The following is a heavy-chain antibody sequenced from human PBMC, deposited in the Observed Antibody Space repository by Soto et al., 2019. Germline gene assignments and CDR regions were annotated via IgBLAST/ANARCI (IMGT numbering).Heavy chain of an antibody. Sequence: QVQLQESGPGLVKPSQTLTLTCTVSDDSITGGGYFWTWIRQLPGKGLEWLGSTYYRGNTFYNPSLRSRATISLDPAQRRVSRGVPCVTAGDRPFSFVPGGGSGTYLFWGKDTLVIFPS. CDR2: TYYRGNT. V-gene: IGHV4-31*02. CDR3: PGGGSGTYLF. J-gene: IGHJ1*01. CDR1: DDSITGGGYF. D-gene: IGHD3-10*01.